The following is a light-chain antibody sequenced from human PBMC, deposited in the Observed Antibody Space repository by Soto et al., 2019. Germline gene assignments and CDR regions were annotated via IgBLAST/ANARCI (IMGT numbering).Light chain of an antibody. J-gene: IGLJ1*01. V-gene: IGLV2-14*03. CDR1: SSDFGIYNS. CDR2: DVS. Sequence: QSALTQPASVSGSPGQSITLSCTGTSSDFGIYNSVSWYQHYAGRAPRLMIHDVSNRPSGVSDRFSGSKSGNTASLTISGPQAEHEANYSCSSYTSSRSYVFGSGTKAT. CDR3: SSYTSSRSYV.